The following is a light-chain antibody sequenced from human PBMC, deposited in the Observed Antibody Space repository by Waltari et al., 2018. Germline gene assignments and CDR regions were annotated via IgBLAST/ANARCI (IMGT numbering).Light chain of an antibody. CDR1: QGISSY. CDR3: QQLNSYPIT. Sequence: SQLTQTPNFLSASVRDRVTITCRARQGISSYLAWDQQKPGKAPKLLIYAASTLQSGVPSRFSGSGSGTECTLTISSLQPEDFATYYGQQLNSYPITFGQGTRLEIK. V-gene: IGKV1-9*01. CDR2: AAS. J-gene: IGKJ5*01.